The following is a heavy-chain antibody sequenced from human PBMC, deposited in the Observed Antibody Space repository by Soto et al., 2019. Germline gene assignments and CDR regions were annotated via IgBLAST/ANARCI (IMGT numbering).Heavy chain of an antibody. J-gene: IGHJ4*02. Sequence: SETLSLTCTVYGASFSGYYLSWIRKPPGKGLEWIGEINHSGSTNYNPSLKSRVTISVDTSKNQFSLKLSSVTAADTAVYYCARGDYVRRSSWALRQYFDYWGQGTLVTVSS. D-gene: IGHD6-13*01. CDR3: ARGDYVRRSSWALRQYFDY. V-gene: IGHV4-34*01. CDR2: INHSGST. CDR1: GASFSGYY.